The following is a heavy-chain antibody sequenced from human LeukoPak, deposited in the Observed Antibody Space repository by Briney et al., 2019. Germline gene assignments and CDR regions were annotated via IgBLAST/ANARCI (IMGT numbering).Heavy chain of an antibody. J-gene: IGHJ3*02. Sequence: SVKVSCKASGGTFSSYAISWVRQAPGQGLEWMGRIIPILGIANYAQKFQGRVTITADKSTSTAYMELSSLRSEDTAVYYCARDRDYGDYWDDAFDIRGQGTMVTVSS. CDR1: GGTFSSYA. V-gene: IGHV1-69*04. CDR2: IIPILGIA. CDR3: ARDRDYGDYWDDAFDI. D-gene: IGHD4-17*01.